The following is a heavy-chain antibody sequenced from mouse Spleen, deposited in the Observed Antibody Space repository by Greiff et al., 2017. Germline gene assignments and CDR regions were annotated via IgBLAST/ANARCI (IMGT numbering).Heavy chain of an antibody. CDR1: GFSLTSYA. D-gene: IGHD4-1*01. V-gene: IGHV2-9-1*01. CDR2: IWTGGGT. CDR3: ARNWGLGRDYFDY. J-gene: IGHJ2*01. Sequence: VQLQQSGPGLVAPSQSLSITCTVSGFSLTSYAISWVRQPPGKGLEWLGVIWTGGGTNYNSALKSRLSISKDNSKSQVFLKMNSLQTDDTARYYCARNWGLGRDYFDYWGQGTTLTVSS.